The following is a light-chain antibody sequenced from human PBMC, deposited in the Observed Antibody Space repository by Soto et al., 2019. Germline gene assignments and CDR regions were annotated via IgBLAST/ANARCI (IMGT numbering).Light chain of an antibody. CDR2: SNN. CDR1: SSNIKTNG. CDR3: ATWDDSLNGLI. J-gene: IGLJ2*01. Sequence: QSVLTQPPSASGTPGQRGTISCSGGSSNIKTNGVSWYQQVPGAAPKLLIYSNNQRPSGAPDRFTGSKSGTSASLAIAGLQYEDEATYHCATWDDSLNGLIFGGGTKLTVL. V-gene: IGLV1-44*01.